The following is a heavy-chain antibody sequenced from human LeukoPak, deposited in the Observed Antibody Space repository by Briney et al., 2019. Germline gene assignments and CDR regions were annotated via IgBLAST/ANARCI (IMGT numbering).Heavy chain of an antibody. V-gene: IGHV3-43*02. CDR1: GFTFDDYA. Sequence: VGSLRLSSAASGFTFDDYAMHWVRQAPGKGLEWVSLISGDGVSTYYADSVKGRFTISRDNSKNSLYLQMNSLRTEDTALYYCAKDQIQLWSFDYWGQGTLVTVSS. CDR3: AKDQIQLWSFDY. CDR2: ISGDGVST. J-gene: IGHJ4*02. D-gene: IGHD5-18*01.